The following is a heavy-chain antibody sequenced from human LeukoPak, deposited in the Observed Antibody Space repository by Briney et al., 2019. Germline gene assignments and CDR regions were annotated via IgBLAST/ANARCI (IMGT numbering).Heavy chain of an antibody. D-gene: IGHD6-25*01. V-gene: IGHV3-48*04. Sequence: GGSLRLSCAASGFTFSSYSMNWVRQAPGKGLEWVSYISSSSSTIYYADSVKGRFTISRDNAKNSLYLQMNSLRAEDTAVYYCASAGIAARRGYYYMNVGGKETSVSVP. CDR3: ASAGIAARRGYYYMNV. CDR1: GFTFSSYS. J-gene: IGHJ6*03. CDR2: ISSSSSTI.